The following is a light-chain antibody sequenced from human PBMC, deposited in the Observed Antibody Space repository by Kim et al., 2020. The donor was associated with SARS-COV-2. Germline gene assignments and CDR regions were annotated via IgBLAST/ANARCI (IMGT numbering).Light chain of an antibody. CDR3: ISRDNSADHVV. Sequence: ALGQTVRIKCQGDSLRTYYASWYQQKPGQAPILVIHGKNNRPSGIPDRFSGSSAGNTDSLTVTGAQAVDEADYYCISRDNSADHVVFGGGTQLTVL. V-gene: IGLV3-19*01. CDR2: GKN. CDR1: SLRTYY. J-gene: IGLJ2*01.